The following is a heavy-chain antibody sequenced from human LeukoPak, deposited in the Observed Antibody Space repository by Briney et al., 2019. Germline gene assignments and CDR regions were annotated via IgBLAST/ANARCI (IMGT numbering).Heavy chain of an antibody. Sequence: PGGSLGLSCAASGFTFTNYNMHWVRQTPGKGLQWGAAILNDGSKKYYEDSVKGGVSVYRDNSNYTLSLQMNSLKTEDTAVYSCANFDGDRQAFHIWGQGTMVTVSS. J-gene: IGHJ3*02. CDR2: ILNDGSKK. D-gene: IGHD3-9*01. V-gene: IGHV3-30*18. CDR1: GFTFTNYN. CDR3: ANFDGDRQAFHI.